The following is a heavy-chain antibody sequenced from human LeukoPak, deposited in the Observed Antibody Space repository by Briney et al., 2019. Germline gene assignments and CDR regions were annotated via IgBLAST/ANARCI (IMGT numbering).Heavy chain of an antibody. D-gene: IGHD3-22*01. J-gene: IGHJ3*02. Sequence: GGSLRLSCAASGFTFSSYGMHWVRQAPGKGLEYVSAISSNGGSTYHASSVKGRFTISRDNSKNTLYLQMGSLRAEDTAVYYCARGTPNYYDSSGYYDAFDIWGQGTMVTVSS. CDR3: ARGTPNYYDSSGYYDAFDI. CDR1: GFTFSSYG. V-gene: IGHV3-64*01. CDR2: ISSNGGST.